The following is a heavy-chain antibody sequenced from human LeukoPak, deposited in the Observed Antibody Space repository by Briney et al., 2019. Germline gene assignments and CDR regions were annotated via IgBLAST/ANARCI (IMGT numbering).Heavy chain of an antibody. V-gene: IGHV3-23*01. J-gene: IGHJ6*03. Sequence: GGTLRLSCAASGVTFSSHGMNWVRQAPGKGLEWVSTISGSGYNTYYADSVKGRFTISRDNSKNTMYLQMNSLRAEDTAVYYCAKGAEEGVVITSVYYYYMDVWGKGTTVTISS. CDR3: AKGAEEGVVITSVYYYYMDV. D-gene: IGHD3-22*01. CDR2: ISGSGYNT. CDR1: GVTFSSHG.